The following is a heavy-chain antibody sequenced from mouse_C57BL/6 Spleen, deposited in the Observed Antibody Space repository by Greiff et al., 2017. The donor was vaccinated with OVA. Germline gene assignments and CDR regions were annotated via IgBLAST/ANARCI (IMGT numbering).Heavy chain of an antibody. Sequence: VKVVESGAELARPGASVKLSCKASGYTFTSYGISWVKQRTGQGLEWIGEIYPRSGNTYYNEKFKGKATLTADKSSSTAYMELRSLTSEDSAVYFCARRGITTVVGDYWGQGTTLTVSS. CDR3: ARRGITTVVGDY. CDR2: IYPRSGNT. J-gene: IGHJ2*01. V-gene: IGHV1-81*01. CDR1: GYTFTSYG. D-gene: IGHD1-1*01.